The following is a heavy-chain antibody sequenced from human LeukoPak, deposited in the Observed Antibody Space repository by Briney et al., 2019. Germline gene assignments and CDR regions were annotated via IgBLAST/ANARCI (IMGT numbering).Heavy chain of an antibody. Sequence: SGPTLVKPTQPLTLTCTFSGFSLSTSGVGVGWIRQPPGKALEWLALIYWDDDKRYSPSLKSRLTITKDTSKNQVVLTMTNMDPVDTATYYCGRIAAAGIFDYWGQGTLVTVSS. CDR1: GFSLSTSGVG. J-gene: IGHJ4*02. D-gene: IGHD6-13*01. CDR2: IYWDDDK. CDR3: GRIAAAGIFDY. V-gene: IGHV2-5*02.